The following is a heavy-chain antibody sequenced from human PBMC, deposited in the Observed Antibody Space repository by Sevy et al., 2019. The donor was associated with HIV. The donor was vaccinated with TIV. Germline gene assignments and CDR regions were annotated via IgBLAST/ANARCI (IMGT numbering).Heavy chain of an antibody. J-gene: IGHJ6*02. Sequence: ASVKVSCKASGYTFTTYGITWVRQAPGQGLEWMGWISGYNGNTKYAQKVQGRVTMTRDTSTSTAYMELRSLRFDDTAGYYWARDAMTWGDFSNGGYGMGVWGQGTTVTVPS. CDR1: GYTFTTYG. CDR3: ARDAMTWGDFSNGGYGMGV. D-gene: IGHD3-3*01. V-gene: IGHV1-18*01. CDR2: ISGYNGNT.